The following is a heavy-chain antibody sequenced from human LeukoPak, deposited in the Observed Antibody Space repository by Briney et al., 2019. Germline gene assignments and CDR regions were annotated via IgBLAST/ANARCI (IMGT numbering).Heavy chain of an antibody. CDR1: GGSISSGGYY. CDR2: IYHSGST. CDR3: ARDRKVYCSSTSCPPGD. V-gene: IGHV4-30-2*05. D-gene: IGHD2-2*01. Sequence: SQTLSLTCTVSGGSISSGGYYWSWIRQPPGKGLEWIGYIYHSGSTYYNPSLKSRVTISVDTSKNQFSLKLSSVTAADTAVYYCARDRKVYCSSTSCPPGDWGQGTLVTVSS. J-gene: IGHJ4*02.